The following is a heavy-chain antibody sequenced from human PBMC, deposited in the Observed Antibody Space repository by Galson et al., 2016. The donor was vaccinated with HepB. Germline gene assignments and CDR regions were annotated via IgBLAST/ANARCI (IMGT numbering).Heavy chain of an antibody. CDR1: GFSLTTRGVT. V-gene: IGHV2-5*01. CDR3: AHSFTSYEILSAYSLQRPDY. CDR2: IYWNDDK. D-gene: IGHD3-9*01. Sequence: PALVKPTQTVPLTCTFSGFSLTTRGVTVGWIRQPPGKALEWLALIYWNDDKRYRSSLKSRLTITRDTSKNQVDLTMTNMGPVDTATYYCAHSFTSYEILSAYSLQRPDYWGQGILVTVSS. J-gene: IGHJ4*01.